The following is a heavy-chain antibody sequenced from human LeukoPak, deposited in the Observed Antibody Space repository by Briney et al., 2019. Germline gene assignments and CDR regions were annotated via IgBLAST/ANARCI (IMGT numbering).Heavy chain of an antibody. D-gene: IGHD1-26*01. CDR1: GGTFSSYA. Sequence: ASVKVTCKASGGTFSSYAISWVRQAPGQWLEWMGGIIPIFGTANYAQKFQGRVTITADESTSTAYMELSSLRSEDTAVYYCARGAAPGEGDYYYYYYMDVWGKGTTVTVSS. CDR2: IIPIFGTA. V-gene: IGHV1-69*13. CDR3: ARGAAPGEGDYYYYYYMDV. J-gene: IGHJ6*03.